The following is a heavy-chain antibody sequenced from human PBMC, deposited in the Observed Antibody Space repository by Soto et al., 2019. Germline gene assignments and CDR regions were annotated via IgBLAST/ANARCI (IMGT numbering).Heavy chain of an antibody. V-gene: IGHV4-59*01. J-gene: IGHJ6*03. Sequence: QVQLQESGPGLVKPSETLSLTCTVSGGSISSYYWSWIRQPPGKGLEWIGYIYYSGSTNYNPSLKSRVTISVDTSKNQFSLKLSSVTAADTAVYYCARSYRRYCSGGSCYFYYYYYMDVWGKGTTVTVSS. CDR2: IYYSGST. D-gene: IGHD2-15*01. CDR3: ARSYRRYCSGGSCYFYYYYYMDV. CDR1: GGSISSYY.